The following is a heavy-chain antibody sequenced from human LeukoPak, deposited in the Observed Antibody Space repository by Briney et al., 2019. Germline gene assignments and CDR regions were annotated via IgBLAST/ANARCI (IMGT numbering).Heavy chain of an antibody. D-gene: IGHD2-21*02. Sequence: SGTLSLTCTVSGGSISSYYWSWIRQPPGKGLEWIGYIYYSGSTNYNPSLKSRVTISVDTSKNQFSLKLSSVTAADTAVYYCASVFAGVVVTATLRYFQHWGQGTLVTVSS. CDR3: ASVFAGVVVTATLRYFQH. J-gene: IGHJ1*01. CDR2: IYYSGST. V-gene: IGHV4-59*01. CDR1: GGSISSYY.